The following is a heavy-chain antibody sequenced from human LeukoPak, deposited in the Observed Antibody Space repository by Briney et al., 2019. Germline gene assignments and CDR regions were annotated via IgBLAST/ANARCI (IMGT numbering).Heavy chain of an antibody. CDR1: GGSISGSSYF. CDR2: IYYSGNT. CDR3: ARLKEGIDY. J-gene: IGHJ4*02. D-gene: IGHD3-10*01. V-gene: IGHV4-39*01. Sequence: PSETLSLICAVSGGSISGSSYFWGWIRQPPGKGLEWIGSIYYSGNTYYNPSLKSRVTISVDTSKNQFSLKLSSVTAADTAVYYCARLKEGIDYWGQRTLVTVSS.